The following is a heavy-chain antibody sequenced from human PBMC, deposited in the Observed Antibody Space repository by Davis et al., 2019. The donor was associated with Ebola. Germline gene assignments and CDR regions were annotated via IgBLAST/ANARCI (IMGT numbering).Heavy chain of an antibody. CDR1: GGSISSYY. Sequence: SQTLSLTCAVYGGSISSYYWSWIRQPPGKGLEWIGYIYYSGSTNYNPSLKSRVTISVDTSKNQFSLKLSSVTAADTAVYYCARWTQYYDFWSGYYPRNYGMDVWGQGTTVTVSS. CDR2: IYYSGST. CDR3: ARWTQYYDFWSGYYPRNYGMDV. D-gene: IGHD3-3*01. J-gene: IGHJ6*02. V-gene: IGHV4-59*01.